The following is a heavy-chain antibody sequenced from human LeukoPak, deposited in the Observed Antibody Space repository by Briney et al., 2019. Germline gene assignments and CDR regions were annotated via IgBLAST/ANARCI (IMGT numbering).Heavy chain of an antibody. D-gene: IGHD1-26*01. CDR1: GFNFEDYA. Sequence: GGSLRLSCATSGFNFEDYAINWVRQAPGKGLEWVGLITSKAYGGTTELAASVKGRFSISRDESKPIAYLQMNSLKIEDTGVYYCTRKVERGGRYWGGDSWGQGTQVTFSS. CDR3: TRKVERGGRYWGGDS. CDR2: ITSKAYGGTT. J-gene: IGHJ4*02. V-gene: IGHV3-49*04.